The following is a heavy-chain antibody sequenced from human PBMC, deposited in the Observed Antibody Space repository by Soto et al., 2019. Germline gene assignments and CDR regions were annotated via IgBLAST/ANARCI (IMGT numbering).Heavy chain of an antibody. CDR2: IKAGNGNT. V-gene: IGHV1-3*01. CDR3: ARDYVWGSYRYYPGFGNY. Sequence: QVQLVQSGAEVKKPGASVKVSCKASGYTFTSYAMHWVRQAPGQRLEWMGWIKAGNGNTKYSQKLQGRVTITRDTSASTAYIERSSLRSEDTAVYYCARDYVWGSYRYYPGFGNYWGQGTLVTVSS. D-gene: IGHD3-16*02. J-gene: IGHJ4*02. CDR1: GYTFTSYA.